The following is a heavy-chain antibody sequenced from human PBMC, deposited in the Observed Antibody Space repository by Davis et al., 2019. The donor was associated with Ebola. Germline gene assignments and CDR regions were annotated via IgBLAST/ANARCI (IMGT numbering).Heavy chain of an antibody. Sequence: GGSLRLSCAASGFTFSSYGMHWVRQAPGKGLEWVAVISYDGSNKYYADSVKGRFTISRDNSKNTLYLQMNSLRAEDTAVYYCAKDLRPLRITIFGVVIPLDDAFDIWGQGTMVTVSS. D-gene: IGHD3-3*01. J-gene: IGHJ3*02. V-gene: IGHV3-30*18. CDR2: ISYDGSNK. CDR3: AKDLRPLRITIFGVVIPLDDAFDI. CDR1: GFTFSSYG.